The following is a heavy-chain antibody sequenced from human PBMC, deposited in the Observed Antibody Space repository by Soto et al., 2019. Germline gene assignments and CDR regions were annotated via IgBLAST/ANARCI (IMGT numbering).Heavy chain of an antibody. J-gene: IGHJ3*02. CDR1: GDSISSYY. CDR3: ARTYDSSGTNSGGYGFDI. D-gene: IGHD3-22*01. V-gene: IGHV4-59*01. CDR2: IYYIGSTT. Sequence: QVQLQESGPGLVQPSETLSLICTVSGDSISSYYWSWIRQPPGKGLEWIAYIYYIGSTTNYNPSLQSRVTISVDTSKNQFSLKLSSVTAADTAVYYCARTYDSSGTNSGGYGFDIWVEGAMVTVSS.